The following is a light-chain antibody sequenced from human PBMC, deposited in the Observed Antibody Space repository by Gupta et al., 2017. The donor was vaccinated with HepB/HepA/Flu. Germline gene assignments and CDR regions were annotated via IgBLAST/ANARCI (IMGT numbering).Light chain of an antibody. V-gene: IGKV2-28*01. J-gene: IGKJ1*01. CDR1: QSLVHSNGYNF. CDR2: LGS. CDR3: RQNLQTPWT. Sequence: DLVMTQSPLSLPVTLGESASISCRSNQSLVHSNGYNFLDWYVQKPGQSPNLLLYLGSVRASGVPDRFRGSGSGTEFTLKITRMEAEDVGIYYCRQNLQTPWTFGQGTRVDIK.